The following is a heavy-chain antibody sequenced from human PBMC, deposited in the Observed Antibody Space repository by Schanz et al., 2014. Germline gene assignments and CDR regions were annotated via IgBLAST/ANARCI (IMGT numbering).Heavy chain of an antibody. J-gene: IGHJ5*02. D-gene: IGHD3-10*01. V-gene: IGHV3-74*02. CDR1: GFTFSSYA. CDR3: VRDILHRVYDSGSP. CDR2: IKSDGSST. Sequence: EVQLVASGGGLVQPGGSLRLSCAASGFTFSSYAMSWVRQAPGKGLVWVSRIKSDGSSTSYADSVKGRFTISRDNAKNSLFLHMNSLRAEDTAVYYCVRDILHRVYDSGSPWGQGTLVTVSS.